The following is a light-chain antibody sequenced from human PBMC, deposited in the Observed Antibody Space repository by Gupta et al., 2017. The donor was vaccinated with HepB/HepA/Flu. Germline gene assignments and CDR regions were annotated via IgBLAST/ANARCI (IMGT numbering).Light chain of an antibody. V-gene: IGKV1-8*01. CDR3: QHKDSSPRT. Sequence: AIRMTQSPSSFSASTGDRVTITCRASQGISSYLAWYQQKPGKAPKLLIYAASTVKSGVPSRFSGSGSGTDFTLTISGRQSEDFATYYCQHKDSSPRTFGQGTKVEIK. CDR2: AAS. CDR1: QGISSY. J-gene: IGKJ1*01.